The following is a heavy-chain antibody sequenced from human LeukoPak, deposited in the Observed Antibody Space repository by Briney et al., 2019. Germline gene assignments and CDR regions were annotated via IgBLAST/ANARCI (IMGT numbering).Heavy chain of an antibody. Sequence: PSETLSLTCTVSGGSISSYYWSWIRQPAGKGLEWIGRIYTSGSTNYNPSLKSRVTMSVDTSKNQFSLKLSSVTAADTAVYYCARDAYDSSGLLRFLWFDPWGQGTLVTVSS. D-gene: IGHD3-22*01. J-gene: IGHJ5*02. CDR1: GGSISSYY. CDR2: IYTSGST. CDR3: ARDAYDSSGLLRFLWFDP. V-gene: IGHV4-4*07.